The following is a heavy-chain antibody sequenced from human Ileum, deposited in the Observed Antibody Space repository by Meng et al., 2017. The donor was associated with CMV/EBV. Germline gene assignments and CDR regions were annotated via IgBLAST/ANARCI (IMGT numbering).Heavy chain of an antibody. Sequence: CAASGFTVSNNYMSWVRQAPGKGLQWVTALYHDGRTYYADSVKGRFTISRDNSKNTVYLQLNDLRVEDTAMYYCAGGYYDSGGFALDYWGQGTLVTVSS. CDR3: AGGYYDSGGFALDY. D-gene: IGHD3-22*01. J-gene: IGHJ4*02. CDR2: LYHDGRT. V-gene: IGHV3-53*01. CDR1: GFTVSNNY.